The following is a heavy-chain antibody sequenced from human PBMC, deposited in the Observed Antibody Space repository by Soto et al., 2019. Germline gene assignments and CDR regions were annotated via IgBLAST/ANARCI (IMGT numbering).Heavy chain of an antibody. Sequence: GESLKISCQGSGYAFSSYWIAWVRQMPGKGLEWMGIIYPGDSDTRYSPSFQGQVTISVDKSITTAYLQWSSLKASDTAMYYRAGGYCTATICDPWFDPWGQGTLVTVSS. CDR3: AGGYCTATICDPWFDP. CDR2: IYPGDSDT. J-gene: IGHJ5*02. D-gene: IGHD2-8*02. V-gene: IGHV5-51*01. CDR1: GYAFSSYW.